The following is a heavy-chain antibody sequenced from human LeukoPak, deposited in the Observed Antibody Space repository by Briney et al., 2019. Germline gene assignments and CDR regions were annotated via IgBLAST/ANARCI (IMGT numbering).Heavy chain of an antibody. V-gene: IGHV3-7*01. D-gene: IGHD2-2*01. CDR2: IKQDGSEK. CDR3: ARDCSSTSCYWTFDY. Sequence: PGGSLRLSCAASGFTFSDYYMSWIRQAPGKGLEWVANIKQDGSEKYYVDSVKGRFTISRDNAKNLLYLQMNNLRAEDTAVYYCARDCSSTSCYWTFDYWGQGTLVTVSS. CDR1: GFTFSDYY. J-gene: IGHJ4*02.